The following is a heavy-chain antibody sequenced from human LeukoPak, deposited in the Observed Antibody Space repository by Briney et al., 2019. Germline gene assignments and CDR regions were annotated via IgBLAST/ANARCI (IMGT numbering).Heavy chain of an antibody. V-gene: IGHV1-18*01. CDR2: IGGYDGDR. J-gene: IGHJ4*02. CDR1: GGTFSSYA. Sequence: ASVKVSCKASGGTFSSYAISWVRQAPGQGLEWMGWIGGYDGDRHYAQKFQGRVTITTDTSTSTAYMELRGLRSDDTAVYYSARDLWSVYDTSGYYRDFDFWGQGTLVTVSS. D-gene: IGHD3-22*01. CDR3: ARDLWSVYDTSGYYRDFDF.